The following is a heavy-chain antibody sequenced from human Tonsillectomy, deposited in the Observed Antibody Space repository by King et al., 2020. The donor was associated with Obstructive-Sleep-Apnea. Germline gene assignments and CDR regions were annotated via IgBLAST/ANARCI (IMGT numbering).Heavy chain of an antibody. D-gene: IGHD6-13*01. Sequence: QVQLVESGGGLVKPGGSLRLSCAASGFTFSDYYMSWIRQAPGKGLEWVSYISGSGITIYYADSVKGRFTISRDNAKNSLYLQMNSLRAEDTAVYYCAREPLYSSRWYAAPVGGMDVWGQGTTVTVSS. CDR1: GFTFSDYY. CDR3: AREPLYSSRWYAAPVGGMDV. V-gene: IGHV3-11*01. CDR2: ISGSGITI. J-gene: IGHJ6*02.